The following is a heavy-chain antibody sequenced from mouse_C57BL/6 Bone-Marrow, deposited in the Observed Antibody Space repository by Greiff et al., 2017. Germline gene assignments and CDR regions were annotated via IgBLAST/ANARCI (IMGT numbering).Heavy chain of an antibody. CDR2: IDPNSGGT. V-gene: IGHV1-72*01. Sequence: VQLQQPGAELVKPGASVKLFCKASGYTFTSYWMHWVKQRPGRGLEWIGRIDPNSGGTKYNEKFKSKATLTVDKPSSTAYMQLSNLTSEASAVNDCARGAGTGWFAYWGQGTMVTVSA. D-gene: IGHD3-3*01. J-gene: IGHJ3*01. CDR3: ARGAGTGWFAY. CDR1: GYTFTSYW.